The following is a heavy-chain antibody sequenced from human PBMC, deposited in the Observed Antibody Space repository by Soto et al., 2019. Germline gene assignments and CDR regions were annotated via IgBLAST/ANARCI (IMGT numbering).Heavy chain of an antibody. D-gene: IGHD6-19*01. CDR2: IKQDGSEE. Sequence: GGSLRLSCVASGFTFGSFWMSWVRQAPGKGLEWVTYIKQDGSEEYYVDYVKGRFTISRDNAKNSLFLQMNSLRAEDTAVYYCARVRWLSTGGWFDPWGQGTLVTVSS. J-gene: IGHJ5*02. CDR1: GFTFGSFW. V-gene: IGHV3-7*01. CDR3: ARVRWLSTGGWFDP.